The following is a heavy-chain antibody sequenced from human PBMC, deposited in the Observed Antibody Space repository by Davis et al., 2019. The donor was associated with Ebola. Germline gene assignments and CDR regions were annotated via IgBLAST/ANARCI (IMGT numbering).Heavy chain of an antibody. CDR2: ISASSATS. CDR1: GFTISSYA. Sequence: PGGSLRLSCAASGFTISSYAMSWVRQPPEKALEWVSSISASSATSFYADSVKGRFTISRDDSQNTLYLQMNSLRAEDTALYYCVRHIGVRCSGGNCYPDNWGQGSLVTVSS. D-gene: IGHD2-21*01. J-gene: IGHJ4*02. V-gene: IGHV3-23*01. CDR3: VRHIGVRCSGGNCYPDN.